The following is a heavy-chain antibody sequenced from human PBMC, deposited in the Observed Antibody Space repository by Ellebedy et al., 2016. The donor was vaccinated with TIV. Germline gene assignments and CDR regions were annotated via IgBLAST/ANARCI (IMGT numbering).Heavy chain of an antibody. Sequence: GGSLRLSCASSGFSFRSYWMTWVRQAPGKGLEWVANINQDGGEQHYVDSVKGRFTISRDNAKNSLYLLMNSLRDEDTSVYYCATDGSYGDYRSPAHAFVFWGQGTMVTVSS. CDR3: ATDGSYGDYRSPAHAFVF. CDR1: GFSFRSYW. V-gene: IGHV3-7*01. D-gene: IGHD4-17*01. CDR2: INQDGGEQ. J-gene: IGHJ3*01.